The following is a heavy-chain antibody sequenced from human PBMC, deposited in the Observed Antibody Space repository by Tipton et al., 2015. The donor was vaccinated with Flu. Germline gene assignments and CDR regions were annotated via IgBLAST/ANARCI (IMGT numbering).Heavy chain of an antibody. D-gene: IGHD6-13*01. V-gene: IGHV4-4*07. J-gene: IGHJ4*02. CDR3: ARSGSKGSSPDY. Sequence: GLVKPSETLSLTCTVSGGSISSYYWSWIRQPAGKGLEWIGRMYTSGSTNYNPSLKSRVTMSVDTSKSQFSLNLTSVTAADTAVYYCARSGSKGSSPDYWGQGTLVTVSS. CDR1: GGSISSYY. CDR2: MYTSGST.